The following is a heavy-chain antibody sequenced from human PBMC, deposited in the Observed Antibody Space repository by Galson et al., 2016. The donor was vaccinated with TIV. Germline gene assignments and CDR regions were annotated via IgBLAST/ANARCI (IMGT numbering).Heavy chain of an antibody. V-gene: IGHV1-69*05. CDR3: ARDSGDDIGSGSSRFDP. CDR1: GGTISNFP. CDR2: LIPIFGSP. D-gene: IGHD3-10*01. J-gene: IGHJ5*02. Sequence: SVKVSCKASGGTISNFPFAWVRQAPGQGPEWLGSLIPIFGSPNYAQRFQGRVTITTDESTTTSYMELNSLKSEDTAAYYCARDSGDDIGSGSSRFDPWGQGTLVTVSS.